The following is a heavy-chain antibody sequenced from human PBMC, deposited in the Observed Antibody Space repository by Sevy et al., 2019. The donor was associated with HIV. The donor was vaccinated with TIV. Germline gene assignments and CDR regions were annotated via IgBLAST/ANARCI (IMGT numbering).Heavy chain of an antibody. CDR3: ARDRSSYVSVRFDN. J-gene: IGHJ4*02. D-gene: IGHD5-18*01. V-gene: IGHV3-30*04. CDR2: IPHDGMNE. Sequence: GGSLRLSCAASGFTFSSYAMHWVRQAPGKGLEWVAIIPHDGMNEYYADSVKDRFTISRDNSKNTLSLQMNGLTTEDTAVYYCARDRSSYVSVRFDNWGQGTLVTVSS. CDR1: GFTFSSYA.